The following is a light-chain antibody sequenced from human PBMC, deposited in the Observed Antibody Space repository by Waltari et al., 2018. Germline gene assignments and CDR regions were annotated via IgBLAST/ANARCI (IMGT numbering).Light chain of an antibody. V-gene: IGKV3-20*01. CDR2: DAS. J-gene: IGKJ1*01. CDR3: QHYVRLPAT. Sequence: EIVLTQSPGTLSLSPGERATLSCRASQSVSRSLTWYQHKPGQAPRLLIYDASSRATGIPDRFSGSGSGTDFSLTISRLQPEDFAVYYCQHYVRLPATFGQGTKVEIK. CDR1: QSVSRS.